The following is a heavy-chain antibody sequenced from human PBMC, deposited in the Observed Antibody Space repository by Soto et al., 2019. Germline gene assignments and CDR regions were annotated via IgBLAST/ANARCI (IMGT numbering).Heavy chain of an antibody. V-gene: IGHV1-18*01. J-gene: IGHJ5*02. Sequence: QVQLVQSGAEVKKPGASVKVSCKASGYTFTSYGISWVRQAPGQGLEWMGWISAYNGNTNYAQKLQGRVTMTTNTSTSTAYMELRSLRSDDTAVYYCARRGEKYRPNGESVWFDPWGQGTLVTVSS. CDR2: ISAYNGNT. CDR1: GYTFTSYG. D-gene: IGHD6-6*01. CDR3: ARRGEKYRPNGESVWFDP.